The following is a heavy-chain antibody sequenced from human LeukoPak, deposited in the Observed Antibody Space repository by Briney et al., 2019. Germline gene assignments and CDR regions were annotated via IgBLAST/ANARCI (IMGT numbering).Heavy chain of an antibody. CDR2: ISSSSSYI. CDR3: ARDGSNIVGATYFDY. Sequence: GGSLRLSCAASGFTFSSYSMNWVRQAPGKGLEWVSSISSSSSYIYYADSVKGRFTISRDNAKNSLYLQMNSLRAEDTAVYYCARDGSNIVGATYFDYWGQGTLVTVSS. D-gene: IGHD1-26*01. J-gene: IGHJ4*02. CDR1: GFTFSSYS. V-gene: IGHV3-21*01.